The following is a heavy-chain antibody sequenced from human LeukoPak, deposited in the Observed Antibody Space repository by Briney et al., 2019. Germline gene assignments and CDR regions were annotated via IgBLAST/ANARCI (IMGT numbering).Heavy chain of an antibody. D-gene: IGHD3-10*01. CDR1: GFTFSSYA. CDR3: AKESAARFTVRRYYFDY. J-gene: IGHJ4*02. Sequence: PGGSLRLSCAASGFTFSSYAMSWVRQAPGKGLEWVSAISGSGGSTYYADSVKGRFTISRDNSKNTLYLQMNSLRAEDTAVYYCAKESAARFTVRRYYFDYWGQGTLVTVSS. V-gene: IGHV3-23*01. CDR2: ISGSGGST.